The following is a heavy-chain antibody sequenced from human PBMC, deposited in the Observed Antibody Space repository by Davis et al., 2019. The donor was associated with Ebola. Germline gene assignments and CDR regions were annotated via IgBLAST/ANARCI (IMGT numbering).Heavy chain of an antibody. V-gene: IGHV4-39*01. D-gene: IGHD3-3*01. J-gene: IGHJ5*02. Sequence: MPSETLSLTCTVSGGSISRSSYYWGWIRQPPGKGLEWIGSIYYSGITYYNPSLKSRVTISVDTSKNQFSLKLRSVTAADTAVYYCARQGWSGYSLRHWLDPWGRGTLVTVSS. CDR3: ARQGWSGYSLRHWLDP. CDR2: IYYSGIT. CDR1: GGSISRSSYY.